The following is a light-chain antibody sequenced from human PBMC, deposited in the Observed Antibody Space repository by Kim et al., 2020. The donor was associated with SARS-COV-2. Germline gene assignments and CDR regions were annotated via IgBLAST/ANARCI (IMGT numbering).Light chain of an antibody. V-gene: IGKV3-20*01. CDR1: QSLSGSY. CDR2: DTS. CDR3: QQGGSSPLSLT. Sequence: EIVLTQSPGTLSLSPGESATLSCRASQSLSGSYLAWYQQKPGQAPRLLIYDTSRRAAGIPDRFSGSGSGTDFTLTISRLEPEDFAVFYCQQGGSSPLSLTFGGGTKLEI. J-gene: IGKJ4*01.